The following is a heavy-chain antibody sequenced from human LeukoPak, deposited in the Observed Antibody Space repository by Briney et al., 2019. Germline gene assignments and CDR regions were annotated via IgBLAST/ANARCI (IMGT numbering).Heavy chain of an antibody. CDR2: ISSSSSYI. V-gene: IGHV3-21*01. J-gene: IGHJ4*02. CDR1: GFTFSSYS. D-gene: IGHD5-18*01. CDR3: AREGYSYGYDLPGDY. Sequence: PGGSLRLSCAASGFTFSSYSMNWVRQAPGKGLEWVSSISSSSSYIYYADSVKGRFTISRDNAKNSLYLQMNSLRAEDTAVYYCAREGYSYGYDLPGDYWGQGTLVTVSS.